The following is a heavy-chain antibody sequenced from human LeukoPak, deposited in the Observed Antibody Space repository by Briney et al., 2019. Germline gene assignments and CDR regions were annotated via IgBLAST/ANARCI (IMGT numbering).Heavy chain of an antibody. CDR1: GYTFTNYY. J-gene: IGHJ4*02. CDR3: ARDLTYYYDSSGYELDY. V-gene: IGHV1-46*01. Sequence: GASVTVSCKASGYTFTNYYMHWVRQAPGQGLEWMGIINPSGGSTSYAQKFQGRVTMTRDTSTSTVYMELSSLRSEDTAVYYCARDLTYYYDSSGYELDYWGQGTLVTVSS. CDR2: INPSGGST. D-gene: IGHD3-22*01.